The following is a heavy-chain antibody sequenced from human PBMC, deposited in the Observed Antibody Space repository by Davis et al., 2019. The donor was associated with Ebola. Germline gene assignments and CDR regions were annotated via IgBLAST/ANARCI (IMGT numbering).Heavy chain of an antibody. CDR2: ISSSSSYI. CDR3: ARDRGLQPLDS. Sequence: GESLKISCAASGFTFSSYSMNWVRQAPGKGLEWVSSISSSSSYIYYADSAKGRFTISRDNSKNTLLLQMKSLRTEDTAVYYCARDRGLQPLDSWGQGTLVNVSS. J-gene: IGHJ4*02. D-gene: IGHD4-11*01. V-gene: IGHV3-21*06. CDR1: GFTFSSYS.